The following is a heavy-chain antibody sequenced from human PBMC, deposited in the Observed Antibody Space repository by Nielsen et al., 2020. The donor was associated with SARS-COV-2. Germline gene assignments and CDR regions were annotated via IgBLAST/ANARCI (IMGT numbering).Heavy chain of an antibody. V-gene: IGHV6-1*01. D-gene: IGHD4-17*01. J-gene: IGHJ6*03. Sequence: WIRQSPSRGLEWLGRTYYRSKWYNDYAVSVKSRITINPDTSKNQFSLHLNSVTPEDTAVYYCASARGVYGDYYYYYYTDVWGKGTTVTVSS. CDR3: ASARGVYGDYYYYYYTDV. CDR2: TYYRSKWYN.